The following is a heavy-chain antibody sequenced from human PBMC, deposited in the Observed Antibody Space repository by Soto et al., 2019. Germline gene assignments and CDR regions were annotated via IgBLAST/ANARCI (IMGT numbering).Heavy chain of an antibody. D-gene: IGHD3-3*01. CDR2: IYPGDSDT. V-gene: IGHV5-51*01. CDR3: ARLLSFPYDFYYYYGMDV. Sequence: PGESLKISCKGSGYSFTSYWIGWVRQMPGKGLEWMGIIYPGDSDTRYSPSFQGQVTISADKSISTAYLQWSSLKASDTAMYYCARLLSFPYDFYYYYGMDVWGQGTTVTVSS. CDR1: GYSFTSYW. J-gene: IGHJ6*02.